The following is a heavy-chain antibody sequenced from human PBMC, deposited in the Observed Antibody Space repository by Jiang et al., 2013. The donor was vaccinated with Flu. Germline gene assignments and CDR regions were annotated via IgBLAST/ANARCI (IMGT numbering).Heavy chain of an antibody. D-gene: IGHD6-13*01. CDR2: IWYDGSNK. CDR3: ARAGRGHWQQVKGY. CDR1: GFAFSSYG. V-gene: IGHV3-33*01. J-gene: IGHJ4*02. Sequence: RLSCAASGFAFSSYGMHWVRQAPGKGLEWVAAIWYDGSNKYYADSVKGRFTVSRDSSKNTLYLQMNSLRAEDTAVYYCARAGRGHWQQVKGYWGQGTLVTVSS.